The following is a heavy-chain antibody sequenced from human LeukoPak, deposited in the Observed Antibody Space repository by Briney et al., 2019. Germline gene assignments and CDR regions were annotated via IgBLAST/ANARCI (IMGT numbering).Heavy chain of an antibody. CDR2: IIPIFGTA. D-gene: IGHD3/OR15-3a*01. CDR1: GGTFITYA. V-gene: IGHV1-69*13. J-gene: IGHJ6*02. CDR3: PSAANSDFWPGYYTPSRERLYYYGMDV. Sequence: SVRVSSTPSGGTFITYAISWVRHAPGQGREWMGWIIPIFGTANSTQKFQGRVTITPDESTSTPYMELSSLRSADTAVSYCPSAANSDFWPGYYTPSRERLYYYGMDVWGQTTTVTVPS.